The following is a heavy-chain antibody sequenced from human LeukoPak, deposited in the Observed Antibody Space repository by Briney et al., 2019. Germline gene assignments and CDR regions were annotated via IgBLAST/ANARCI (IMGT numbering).Heavy chain of an antibody. CDR2: INPSGGST. Sequence: ASVKVSCKASGYTFTSYYMHWVRQAPGQGLEWMGIINPSGGSTSYAQKFQGRVTMTRDTSTSTVYMELSSLRSEDTAVYYCARDGSDCGGDCFGWFDPWGQGTLVTVSS. CDR1: GYTFTSYY. D-gene: IGHD2-21*02. J-gene: IGHJ5*02. CDR3: ARDGSDCGGDCFGWFDP. V-gene: IGHV1-46*01.